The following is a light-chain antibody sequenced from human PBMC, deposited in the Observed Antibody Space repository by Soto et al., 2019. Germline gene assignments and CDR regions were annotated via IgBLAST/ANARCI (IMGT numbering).Light chain of an antibody. CDR1: QTISTY. CDR3: QQGYSTPLT. J-gene: IGKJ4*01. V-gene: IGKV1-39*01. CDR2: AAS. Sequence: DIQMTQSPSSLSASVGDRVTITCRASQTISTYLNWYQQKPGRAPKLLIFAASSLQSGVPPRFSGSGSGTDFTLTVSSLQPEDFATYFCQQGYSTPLTFGGVTKVDIK.